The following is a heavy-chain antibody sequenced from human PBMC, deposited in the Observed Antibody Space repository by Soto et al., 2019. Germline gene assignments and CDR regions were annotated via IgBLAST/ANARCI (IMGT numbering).Heavy chain of an antibody. CDR1: GFTFSSHA. CDR3: AKGSSGWYWDFDY. CDR2: ISGSGGSR. D-gene: IGHD6-19*01. J-gene: IGHJ4*02. V-gene: IGHV3-23*01. Sequence: GGSLRLSCAASGFTFSSHAMNWVRQAPGKGLEWVSGISGSGGSRYYADSVKGRFTISRDNSKNTLYLQMNGLRAEDTAVYYCAKGSSGWYWDFDYWGQGALVTVSS.